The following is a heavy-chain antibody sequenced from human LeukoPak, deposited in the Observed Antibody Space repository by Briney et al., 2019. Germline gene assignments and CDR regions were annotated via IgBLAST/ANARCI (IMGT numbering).Heavy chain of an antibody. CDR2: ISGSGGST. Sequence: GGSLRLSCAASGFTFSSYAMSWVRQAPGKGLEWVSAISGSGGSTYYADSVKGRFTISRDNSKNTLYLQMNSLRAVDTAVYYCAKVGWGYYYGMDVWGQGTTVTVSS. D-gene: IGHD1-26*01. V-gene: IGHV3-23*01. CDR1: GFTFSSYA. J-gene: IGHJ6*02. CDR3: AKVGWGYYYGMDV.